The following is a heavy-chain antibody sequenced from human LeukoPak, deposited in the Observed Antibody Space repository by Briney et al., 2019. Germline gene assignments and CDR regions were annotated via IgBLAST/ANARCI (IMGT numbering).Heavy chain of an antibody. Sequence: SVKVSCKASGYTFTSYGISWVRQAPGQGLEWMGGIIPILGTANYAQKFQGRVTITADESTSTAYMELSSLRPEDTAVYYCAREEDIVATTTFDPWGQGTLVTVSS. V-gene: IGHV1-69*13. CDR2: IIPILGTA. CDR1: GYTFTSYG. CDR3: AREEDIVATTTFDP. J-gene: IGHJ5*02. D-gene: IGHD5-12*01.